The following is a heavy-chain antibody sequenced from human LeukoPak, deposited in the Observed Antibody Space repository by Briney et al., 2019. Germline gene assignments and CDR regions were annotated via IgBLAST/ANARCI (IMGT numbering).Heavy chain of an antibody. V-gene: IGHV4-59*01. D-gene: IGHD4-23*01. Sequence: SETLSLTCTVSGGSISNYYWNWIRQPPGKGLEWIGYIYYSGSTNYNPSLKSRVTISVDTSKNQFSLKLSSVTAADTAVYYCARDKYGGSTVDYWGQGTLVTVSS. CDR3: ARDKYGGSTVDY. CDR2: IYYSGST. J-gene: IGHJ4*02. CDR1: GGSISNYY.